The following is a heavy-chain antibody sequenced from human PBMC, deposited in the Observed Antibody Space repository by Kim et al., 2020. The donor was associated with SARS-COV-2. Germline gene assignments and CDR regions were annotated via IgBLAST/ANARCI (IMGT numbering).Heavy chain of an antibody. V-gene: IGHV1-46*03. CDR1: GYTFTSSH. Sequence: ASVKVSCKASGYTFTSSHIQWVRQAPGQGLEWMGIINPSGGSTTYAQKLQGRVTMTRDTPTGTVYMELSSLRSEDTALYYCARGTWGGGGWGYGSGQYNRFDPWGQGTLVTVSS. J-gene: IGHJ5*02. D-gene: IGHD3-10*01. CDR3: ARGTWGGGGWGYGSGQYNRFDP. CDR2: INPSGGST.